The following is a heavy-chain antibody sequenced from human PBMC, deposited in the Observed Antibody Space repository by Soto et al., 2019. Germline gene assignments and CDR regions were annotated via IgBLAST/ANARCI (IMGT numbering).Heavy chain of an antibody. V-gene: IGHV1-46*01. J-gene: IGHJ4*02. CDR2: INPSGGKT. CDR3: ARDEYHYGSGSSYSTLDD. CDR1: GYTFTNHY. Sequence: QVQLEQSGAEVKKPGASVKVSCKASGYTFTNHYIHWVRQGPGQGPEWMGTINPSGGKTDYAQKFKGRVTLTSDTATSTVYMELRRLRSEDTAIYYCARDEYHYGSGSSYSTLDDWGQGTLVTLSS. D-gene: IGHD3-10*01.